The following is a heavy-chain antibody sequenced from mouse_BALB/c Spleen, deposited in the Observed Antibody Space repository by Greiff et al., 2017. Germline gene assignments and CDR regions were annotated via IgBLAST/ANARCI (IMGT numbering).Heavy chain of an antibody. CDR1: GYAFTNYL. CDR3: ARGGYYESAMDY. CDR2: INPGSGGT. V-gene: IGHV1-54*03. Sequence: VQLQQSGAELVRPGTSVKVSCKASGYAFTNYLIEWVKQRPGQGLEWIGVINPGSGGTNYNEKFKGKATLTADKSSSTAYMQLSSLTSDDSAVYFCARGGYYESAMDYWGQGTSVTVSS. D-gene: IGHD2-3*01. J-gene: IGHJ4*01.